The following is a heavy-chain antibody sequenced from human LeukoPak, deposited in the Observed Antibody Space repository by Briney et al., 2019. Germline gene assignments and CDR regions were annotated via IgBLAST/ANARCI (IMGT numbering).Heavy chain of an antibody. V-gene: IGHV4-59*01. J-gene: IGHJ4*02. D-gene: IGHD1-14*01. Sequence: SETLSLTCTVSGGSLTSYYWIWLRQPPGKGLEWIGDIYYSGSTKYNPSLKSRVTISLDTSKNQFSLRLSSVTAADTAVYYCGRYHLPDYWGQGPLLPVSS. CDR1: GGSLTSYY. CDR2: IYYSGST. CDR3: GRYHLPDY.